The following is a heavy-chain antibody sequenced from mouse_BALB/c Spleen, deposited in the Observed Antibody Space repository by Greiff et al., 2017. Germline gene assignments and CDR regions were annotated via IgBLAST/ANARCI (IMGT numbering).Heavy chain of an antibody. CDR3: TRKYDDAGFAY. Sequence: VQLQQSGAELVKPGASVKLSCKASGYTFTSYYMYWVKQRPGQGLEWIGEINPSNGGTNFNEKFKSKATLTVDKSSSTAYMPLSSLTSEDSAVYYCTRKYDDAGFAYWGQGTLVTVSA. D-gene: IGHD2-14*01. CDR2: INPSNGGT. J-gene: IGHJ3*01. CDR1: GYTFTSYY. V-gene: IGHV1S81*02.